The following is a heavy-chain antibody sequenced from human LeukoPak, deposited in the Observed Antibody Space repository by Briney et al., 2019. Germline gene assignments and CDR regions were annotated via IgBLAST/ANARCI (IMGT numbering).Heavy chain of an antibody. V-gene: IGHV4-34*08. Sequence: GSLRLSCAASGFSFSSYSMNWVRQAPGKGLEWIGEINHSGSTNYNPSLKSRVTISVDTSKNQFSLKLSSVTAADTAVYYCAGEEYYYDSSGYPADYWGQGTLVTVSS. CDR2: INHSGST. CDR3: AGEEYYYDSSGYPADY. CDR1: GFSFSSYS. J-gene: IGHJ4*02. D-gene: IGHD3-22*01.